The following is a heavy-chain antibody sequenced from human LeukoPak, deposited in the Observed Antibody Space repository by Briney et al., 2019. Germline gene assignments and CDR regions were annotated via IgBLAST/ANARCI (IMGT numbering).Heavy chain of an antibody. D-gene: IGHD3-10*01. V-gene: IGHV3-23*01. Sequence: GGSLRLSCVASGFYFGGHAMHWLRQAPGKGLEWVAYITYGSDTIFYADSVKGRFTISRDNSKNTLYLQMDSLRAEDTAIYYCADFGSGSYCFDYWGQGTLVTVSS. J-gene: IGHJ4*02. CDR3: ADFGSGSYCFDY. CDR2: ITYGSDTI. CDR1: GFYFGGHA.